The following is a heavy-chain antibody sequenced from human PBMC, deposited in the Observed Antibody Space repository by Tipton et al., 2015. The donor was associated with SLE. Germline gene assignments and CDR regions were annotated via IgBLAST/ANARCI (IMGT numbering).Heavy chain of an antibody. J-gene: IGHJ2*01. Sequence: SLRLSCAASGFTFSSYWMHWVRQAPGKGLVWVSRINSDGSSTSYADSVKGRFTISRDNAKNTLYLQMNSLRAEDTAVYYCARADWGSPWYFDLWGRGPRVTVSS. CDR2: INSDGSST. D-gene: IGHD7-27*01. V-gene: IGHV3-74*01. CDR3: ARADWGSPWYFDL. CDR1: GFTFSSYW.